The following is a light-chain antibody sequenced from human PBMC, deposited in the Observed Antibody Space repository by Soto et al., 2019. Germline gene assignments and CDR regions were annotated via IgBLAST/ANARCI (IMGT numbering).Light chain of an antibody. V-gene: IGLV1-40*01. CDR2: TNV. Sequence: QAVVTQPPSVSGAPGQRVTISCTGSSSNIGAGYDVHWYQHLPGTAPKLLIHTNVNRLSGVPDRFSGSKSDTSASLAITGLLAEDEADYYCQSYDSSLSAVVFGGGTKVTVL. CDR3: QSYDSSLSAVV. J-gene: IGLJ2*01. CDR1: SSNIGAGYD.